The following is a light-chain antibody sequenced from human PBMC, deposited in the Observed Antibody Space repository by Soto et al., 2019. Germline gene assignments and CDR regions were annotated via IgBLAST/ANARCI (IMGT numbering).Light chain of an antibody. CDR2: DAS. V-gene: IGKV3-11*01. J-gene: IGKJ5*01. CDR3: QQRSNWPPIT. Sequence: EIVLNQSPGTRSFYPCGRASLSCRASQSVSSYLAWYQQKPGQAPRLLIYDASNRATGIPARFSGSGSGTDFTLTIRSLEPEDFAIYYCQQRSNWPPITFGQGTRLEIK. CDR1: QSVSSY.